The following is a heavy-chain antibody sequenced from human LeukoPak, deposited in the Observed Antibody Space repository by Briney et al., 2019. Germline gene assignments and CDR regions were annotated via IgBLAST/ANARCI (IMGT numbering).Heavy chain of an antibody. J-gene: IGHJ6*02. Sequence: SETLSLTCTVYGGSFTDYFWTWIRQSPGKGLEWIGEINDYTGDTNYNPSLNSRVSICLEQSKNQFSLELRSVTAADTAVYYCARGRIAKIVVVHSFSYGMDVWGQGTTVTVSS. CDR3: ARGRIAKIVVVHSFSYGMDV. D-gene: IGHD3-22*01. V-gene: IGHV4-34*01. CDR2: INDYTGDT. CDR1: GGSFTDYF.